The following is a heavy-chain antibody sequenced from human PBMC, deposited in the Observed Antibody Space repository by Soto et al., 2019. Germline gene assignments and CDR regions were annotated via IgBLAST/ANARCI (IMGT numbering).Heavy chain of an antibody. CDR2: INHSGST. D-gene: IGHD3-16*02. J-gene: IGHJ6*03. Sequence: SETLSLTCAVYGGSFSGYYWSWIRQPPGKGLEWIGEINHSGSTNYNPSLKSRVTISVDTSKNQFSLKLSSVTAADTAVYYCARGTYDYIWGSYLSYYYYYMDVWGKGTTVTVSS. CDR3: ARGTYDYIWGSYLSYYYYYMDV. CDR1: GGSFSGYY. V-gene: IGHV4-34*01.